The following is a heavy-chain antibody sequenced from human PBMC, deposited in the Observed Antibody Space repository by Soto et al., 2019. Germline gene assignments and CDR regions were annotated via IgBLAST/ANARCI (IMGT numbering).Heavy chain of an antibody. Sequence: GGSLRLSCAASGFTVSSNYMSWFRQAPGKGLEWVSAISGSGGSTYYADSVKGRFTISRDNSKNTLYLQMNSLRAEDTAVYYCAKTLNDDFWSGYLDYYYGMDVWGQGTTVTVSS. CDR3: AKTLNDDFWSGYLDYYYGMDV. CDR1: GFTVSSNY. D-gene: IGHD3-3*01. CDR2: ISGSGGST. J-gene: IGHJ6*02. V-gene: IGHV3-23*01.